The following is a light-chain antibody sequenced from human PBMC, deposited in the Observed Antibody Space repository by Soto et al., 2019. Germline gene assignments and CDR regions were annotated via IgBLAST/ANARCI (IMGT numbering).Light chain of an antibody. CDR1: QSVRSN. Sequence: EVVLTQSPATLSLSPGERATLSCWASQSVRSNLAWYQQKPGQSPRLLIYGASTRATGIPARFSGSGSGTEFTLTISSLQSEDFAVYYCQQYNNWPPITFGQGTRLEIK. J-gene: IGKJ5*01. CDR2: GAS. V-gene: IGKV3-15*01. CDR3: QQYNNWPPIT.